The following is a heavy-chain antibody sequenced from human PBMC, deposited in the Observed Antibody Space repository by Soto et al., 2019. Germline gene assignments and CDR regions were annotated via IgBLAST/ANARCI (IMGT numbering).Heavy chain of an antibody. CDR1: GFTFSSYA. J-gene: IGHJ4*02. V-gene: IGHV3-30-3*01. CDR2: ISYDGNNK. Sequence: QVQLVESGGGVVQPGRSLRLSCAASGFTFSSYAMHWVRQAPGKGLEWVAAISYDGNNKYYADSVKGRFTISRDNSKNTLFLQMNSLRTEDAAVYYCARDLKGGSSCFWDDFDCWGQGTLVTVSS. D-gene: IGHD2-2*01. CDR3: ARDLKGGSSCFWDDFDC.